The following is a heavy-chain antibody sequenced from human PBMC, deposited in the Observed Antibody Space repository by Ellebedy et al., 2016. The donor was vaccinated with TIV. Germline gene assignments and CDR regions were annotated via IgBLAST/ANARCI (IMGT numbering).Heavy chain of an antibody. D-gene: IGHD1-14*01. CDR3: ARDDGHRTVDY. CDR1: GITFSSYS. CDR2: ISSSSSTI. V-gene: IGHV3-48*04. J-gene: IGHJ4*02. Sequence: GGSLRLXXEAFGITFSSYSMNWVRQAPGKGLEWVSYISSSSSTIYYAGSVKGRFTISRDNAKNSLYLQMNRLRAEDTAVYYCARDDGHRTVDYWGQGTLVTVSS.